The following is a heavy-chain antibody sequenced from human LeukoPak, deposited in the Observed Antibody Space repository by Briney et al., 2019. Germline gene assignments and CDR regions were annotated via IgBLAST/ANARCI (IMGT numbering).Heavy chain of an antibody. Sequence: ASETLSLICSVSGGSINTASYYWGRIRQPPGKGLELIGNFYYTGTTFYNSSLQSRVTISVDTSKNQFSLKLTSVTATDTSVYYCAGMKATGTSRGYIDVWGKGTTVTVSS. CDR2: FYYTGTT. D-gene: IGHD1-1*01. CDR1: GGSINTASYY. J-gene: IGHJ6*03. V-gene: IGHV4-39*01. CDR3: AGMKATGTSRGYIDV.